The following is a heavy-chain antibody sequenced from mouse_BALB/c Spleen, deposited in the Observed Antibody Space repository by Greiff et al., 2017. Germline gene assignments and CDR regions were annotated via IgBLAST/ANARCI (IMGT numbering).Heavy chain of an antibody. Sequence: EVMLVESGGGLVKPGGSLKLSCAASGFTFSSYAMSWVRQTPEKRLEWVATISSGGSYTYYPDSVKGRFTISRDNAKNTLYLQMSSLRSEDTAMYYCARHPFDYWGQGTTLTVSS. CDR3: ARHPFDY. CDR2: ISSGGSYT. J-gene: IGHJ2*01. CDR1: GFTFSSYA. V-gene: IGHV5-9-3*01.